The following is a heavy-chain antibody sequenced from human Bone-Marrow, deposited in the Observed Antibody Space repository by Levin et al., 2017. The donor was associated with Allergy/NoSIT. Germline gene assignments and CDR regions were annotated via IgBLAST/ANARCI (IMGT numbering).Heavy chain of an antibody. CDR1: GGSISNSY. Sequence: SQTLSLTCSVSGGSISNSYWCWIRQAPGKGLEWVGYSKNSGTTKYNPSLNIRVTISADTSKNQVSLRLTSVTAADTAVYYCASLGYTISYYDYAMDVWGQGTTVTVSS. CDR3: ASLGYTISYYDYAMDV. J-gene: IGHJ6*02. V-gene: IGHV4-59*01. CDR2: SKNSGTT. D-gene: IGHD5-12*01.